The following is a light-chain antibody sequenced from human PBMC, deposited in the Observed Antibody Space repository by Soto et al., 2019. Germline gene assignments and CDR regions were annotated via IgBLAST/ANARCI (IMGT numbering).Light chain of an antibody. CDR3: HQYGSSRT. CDR1: QSVRNNY. J-gene: IGKJ1*01. Sequence: EIVLTQSPGTLSLSPGERATLSCRASQSVRNNYLAWYQQKPGQAPRLLIYAASSRATDIPDRFSGRVSGTYFTLTISRLEPEDFAVYHCHQYGSSRTFGQGTKVEMK. CDR2: AAS. V-gene: IGKV3-20*01.